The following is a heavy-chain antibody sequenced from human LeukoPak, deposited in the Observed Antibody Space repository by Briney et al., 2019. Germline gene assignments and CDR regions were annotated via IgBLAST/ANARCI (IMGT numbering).Heavy chain of an antibody. D-gene: IGHD3-10*02. Sequence: GGSLRLSCAASGFTFNSYEMNWVRQAPGKGLEWVSYISSSGSTIYYADSVKGRFTISRDNAKNSLYLQMNSLRAEDTAVYYCAELGITMIGGVWGKGTTVTISS. CDR3: AELGITMIGGV. J-gene: IGHJ6*04. CDR1: GFTFNSYE. V-gene: IGHV3-48*03. CDR2: ISSSGSTI.